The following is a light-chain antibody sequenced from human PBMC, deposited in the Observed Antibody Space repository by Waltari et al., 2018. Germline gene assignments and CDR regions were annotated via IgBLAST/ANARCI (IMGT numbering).Light chain of an antibody. J-gene: IGLJ2*01. CDR3: QTWDTGIPVV. Sequence: QLVLTQSPSASASLGASVKLTCTLSSGHSSSAIAWHQQQPEEGPRFLLKLNSDGSHYKGDGIPHRFSGVSADAERYLPISIVQSEDGAAYYCQTWDTGIPVVFGGGTKLTVL. V-gene: IGLV4-69*01. CDR1: SGHSSSA. CDR2: LNSDGSH.